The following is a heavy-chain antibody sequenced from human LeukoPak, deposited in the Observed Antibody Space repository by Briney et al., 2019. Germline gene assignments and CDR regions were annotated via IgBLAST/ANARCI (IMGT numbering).Heavy chain of an antibody. CDR1: GGSISSSSYY. Sequence: SETLSLTCTVSGGSISSSSYYWGWIRQPPGKGLEWIGSIYYSGSTYYNPSLKSRVTISVDTSKNQFSLKLSSVTAADTAVYYCARNNVLRFPYYMDVWGKGTTVTVSS. V-gene: IGHV4-39*01. D-gene: IGHD3-3*01. CDR3: ARNNVLRFPYYMDV. CDR2: IYYSGST. J-gene: IGHJ6*03.